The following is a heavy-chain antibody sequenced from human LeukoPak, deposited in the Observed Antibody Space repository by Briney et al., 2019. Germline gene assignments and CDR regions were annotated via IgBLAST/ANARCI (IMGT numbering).Heavy chain of an antibody. CDR1: GGSISSYY. V-gene: IGHV4-4*07. J-gene: IGHJ4*02. CDR2: IYTSGST. Sequence: PSETLSLTCTVSGGSISSYYWSWIRQPAGKGLEWIGRIYTSGSTNYNPSLKSRVTMSVDTSKNQFSLKLGSVTAADTAVYYCAGSFNYYGSGSYLSILLFDYWGQGTLVTVSS. D-gene: IGHD3-10*01. CDR3: AGSFNYYGSGSYLSILLFDY.